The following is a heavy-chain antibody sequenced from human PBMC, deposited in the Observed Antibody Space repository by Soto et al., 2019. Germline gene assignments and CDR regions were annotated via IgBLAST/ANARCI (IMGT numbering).Heavy chain of an antibody. CDR1: GFTFSSYA. CDR2: ISGSGGST. D-gene: IGHD3-3*01. Sequence: GGSLRLCCAASGFTFSSYAMSWVRQAPGKGLEWVSAISGSGGSTYYADSVKGRFTISRDNSKNTLYLQMNSLGAEDTAVYYCAKGNIRFLEWLSLDYWGQGTLVTVSS. CDR3: AKGNIRFLEWLSLDY. V-gene: IGHV3-23*01. J-gene: IGHJ4*02.